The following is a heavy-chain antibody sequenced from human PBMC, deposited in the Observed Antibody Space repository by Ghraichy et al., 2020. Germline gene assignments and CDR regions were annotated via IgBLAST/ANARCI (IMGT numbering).Heavy chain of an antibody. Sequence: GSLNISCKGSGYSFTNHWISWVRQMPGKGLEWMGRIDPSDSYTNDSPSFQGHVTMSADKSISTAYLQWSSLKASDTAMYYCAKSTTVIRGVISNYYYYYGMDVWGQGTTVTVSS. CDR3: AKSTTVIRGVISNYYYYYGMDV. V-gene: IGHV5-10-1*01. J-gene: IGHJ6*02. D-gene: IGHD3-10*01. CDR2: IDPSDSYT. CDR1: GYSFTNHW.